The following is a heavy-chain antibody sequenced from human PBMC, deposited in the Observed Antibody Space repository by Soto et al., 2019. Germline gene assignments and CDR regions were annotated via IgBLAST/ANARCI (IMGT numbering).Heavy chain of an antibody. D-gene: IGHD2-2*01. CDR1: GGSISSSSYY. V-gene: IGHV4-39*01. Sequence: QLQLQESGPGLVKPSETLSLTCTVSGGSISSSSYYWGWIRQPPGKGLEWIGSIYYSGSTYYNPSLKSRVTIAVDTSKNQFSLKLSSVTAADTAVYYCAGVVPAAILERGWFDPWGQGTLVTVSS. CDR3: AGVVPAAILERGWFDP. J-gene: IGHJ5*02. CDR2: IYYSGST.